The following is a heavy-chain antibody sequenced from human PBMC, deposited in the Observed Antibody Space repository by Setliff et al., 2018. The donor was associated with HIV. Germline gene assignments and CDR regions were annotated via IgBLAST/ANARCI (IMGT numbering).Heavy chain of an antibody. D-gene: IGHD5-12*01. CDR2: IHYTGSN. CDR1: GGSVTSGGHY. CDR3: ARGGNSRAAWFDS. J-gene: IGHJ5*01. V-gene: IGHV4-31*02. Sequence: SEILSLTCTVSGGSVTSGGHYWSWIRQQPGKAPEWIGYIHYTGSNFYNPSLTDRLTISVDTSKNQFSLKLSYVTAADTAVYYCARGGNSRAAWFDSWGQGTLVTVSS.